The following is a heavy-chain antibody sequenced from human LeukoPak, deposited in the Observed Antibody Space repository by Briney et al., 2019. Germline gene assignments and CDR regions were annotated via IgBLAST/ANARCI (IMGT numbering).Heavy chain of an antibody. CDR2: TYYRSKWYN. V-gene: IGHV6-1*01. Sequence: SQTLSLTCAISGDSVSSNSVAWNWIRQSPSRGLEWLGRTYYRSKWYNDYAVSVKSRITINPDTSKNQFSLQMSSVTPEDTAVYYCTRDWAAAGKGGDYWGQGTLVTVSS. D-gene: IGHD6-13*01. J-gene: IGHJ4*02. CDR1: GDSVSSNSVA. CDR3: TRDWAAAGKGGDY.